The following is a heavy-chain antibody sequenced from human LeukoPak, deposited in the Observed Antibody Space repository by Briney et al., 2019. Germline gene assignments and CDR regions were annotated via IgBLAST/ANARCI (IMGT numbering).Heavy chain of an antibody. CDR1: GYTFTGYY. CDR3: ARNGSGYYDSSGYYFDY. V-gene: IGHV1-2*02. J-gene: IGHJ4*02. Sequence: ASVKVSCKASGYTFTGYYMHWVRQAPGQGLEWIGWINPNSGGTNYAQKFQGRVTMTRDTSISTAYMELSRLRSDDTAVYYCARNGSGYYDSSGYYFDYWGQGTLVTVSS. D-gene: IGHD3-22*01. CDR2: INPNSGGT.